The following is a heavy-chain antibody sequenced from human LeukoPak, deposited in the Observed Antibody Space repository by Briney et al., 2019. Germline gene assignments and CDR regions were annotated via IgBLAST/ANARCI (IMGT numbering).Heavy chain of an antibody. J-gene: IGHJ6*03. CDR1: GFTFTNYG. CDR2: ISGSGNST. V-gene: IGHV3-23*01. Sequence: GGSLRLSCAASGFTFTNYGLTWVRQVPGKGLQWVSSISGSGNSTYYADSVKGRFTIFRDTSKNTLYLQMNSLRADDTAVYYCAKNDGNLPYYYYYMDVWGKGTTVTVSS. CDR3: AKNDGNLPYYYYYMDV. D-gene: IGHD1-1*01.